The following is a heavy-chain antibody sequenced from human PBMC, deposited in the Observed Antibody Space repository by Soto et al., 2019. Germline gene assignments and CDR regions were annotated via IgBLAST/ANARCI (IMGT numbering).Heavy chain of an antibody. Sequence: SVKVSCKASGGTFSSYAISWVRQAPGQGLEWMGGIIPIFGTANYAQKFQGRVTITADESTSTAYMELSSLRSEDTAVYYCARGVGIAARPGYYYGMDVWGQGTTVTVSS. V-gene: IGHV1-69*13. CDR1: GGTFSSYA. J-gene: IGHJ6*02. D-gene: IGHD6-6*01. CDR2: IIPIFGTA. CDR3: ARGVGIAARPGYYYGMDV.